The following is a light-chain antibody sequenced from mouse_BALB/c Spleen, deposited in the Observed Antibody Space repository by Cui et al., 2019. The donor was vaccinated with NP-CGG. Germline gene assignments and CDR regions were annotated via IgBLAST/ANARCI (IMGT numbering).Light chain of an antibody. CDR3: ALWYSNHWV. V-gene: IGLV1*01. CDR1: TGTVTTSNY. Sequence: QAVVTQESAFTTSPGETVTLTCSSSTGTVTTSNYANWVQEKPDHLFTGLIGGTNNRAPGVPARFSGSLIGDKAALTITGAQTEDEAIYFCALWYSNHWVFGGGTKLTVL. J-gene: IGLJ1*01. CDR2: GTN.